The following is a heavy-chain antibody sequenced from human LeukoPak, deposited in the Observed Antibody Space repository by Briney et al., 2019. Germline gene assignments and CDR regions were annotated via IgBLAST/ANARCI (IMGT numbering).Heavy chain of an antibody. D-gene: IGHD3-16*01. CDR3: AKDWGLRDDAFDI. CDR2: ISWNSGSI. J-gene: IGHJ3*02. Sequence: GRSLRLSCAASGFTFDDYAMHWVRQAPGKGLGWVSGISWNSGSIGYADSVKGRFTISRDNAKNSLYLQMNSLRAEDTALYYCAKDWGLRDDAFDIWGQGTMVTVSS. V-gene: IGHV3-9*01. CDR1: GFTFDDYA.